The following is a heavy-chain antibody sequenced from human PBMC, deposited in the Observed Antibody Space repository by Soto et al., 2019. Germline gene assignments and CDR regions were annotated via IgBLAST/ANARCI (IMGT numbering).Heavy chain of an antibody. CDR1: GFTFSGSA. V-gene: IGHV3-73*01. D-gene: IGHD3-10*01. J-gene: IGHJ3*02. CDR3: TSESGPGELPNKGAFDI. CDR2: IRSKANSYAT. Sequence: GESLKISCAASGFTFSGSAMHWVRQASGKGLEWVGRIRSKANSYATAYAASVKGRFTISRDDSKNTAYLQMNSLKTEDTAVYYCTSESGPGELPNKGAFDIWGQGTMVTVSS.